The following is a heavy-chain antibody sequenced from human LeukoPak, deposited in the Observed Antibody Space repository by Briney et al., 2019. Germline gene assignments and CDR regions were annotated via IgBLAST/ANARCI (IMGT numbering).Heavy chain of an antibody. CDR1: GFTFSSYA. CDR2: ISGSGGST. J-gene: IGHJ4*02. D-gene: IGHD1-26*01. V-gene: IGHV3-23*01. Sequence: GGSLRLSCAASGFTFSSYAMSWVRQAPGKGLEWISAISGSGGSTYYADSVKGRFTISRDDSKNTLYLQMNSLRAEDTAVYYCAKVKVGATRVLDYWGQGTLVTVSS. CDR3: AKVKVGATRVLDY.